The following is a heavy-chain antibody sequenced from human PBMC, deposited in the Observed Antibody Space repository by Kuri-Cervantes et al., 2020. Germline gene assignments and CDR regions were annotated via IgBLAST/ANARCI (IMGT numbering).Heavy chain of an antibody. CDR2: IRSKANSYAT. CDR3: ARDLISSGHPPVDYSYGMDV. D-gene: IGHD6-19*01. Sequence: GGSLRLSCAASGFTFSGSVMHWVRQASGKGLEGVGRIRSKANSYATAYAASVKGRFTISRDDSKNTAYLQMNSLKTEDTAVYYCARDLISSGHPPVDYSYGMDVWGQGTTVTVSS. CDR1: GFTFSGSV. J-gene: IGHJ6*02. V-gene: IGHV3-73*01.